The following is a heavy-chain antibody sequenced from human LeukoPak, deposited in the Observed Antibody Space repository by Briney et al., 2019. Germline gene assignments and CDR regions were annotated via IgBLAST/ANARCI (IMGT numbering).Heavy chain of an antibody. CDR2: IYSGGNP. CDR3: ARDGGDYSPIDY. D-gene: IGHD4-17*01. J-gene: IGHJ4*02. Sequence: SQTLSLTCTVSGGSVSRGDYYWSWIRQPPGKGLEWIGYIYSGGNPYYNPSLKSRMTISVDTSKNQFSLSLSSVTAADTAVYHCARDGGDYSPIDYWGQGTLVTVSS. CDR1: GGSVSRGDYY. V-gene: IGHV4-30-4*01.